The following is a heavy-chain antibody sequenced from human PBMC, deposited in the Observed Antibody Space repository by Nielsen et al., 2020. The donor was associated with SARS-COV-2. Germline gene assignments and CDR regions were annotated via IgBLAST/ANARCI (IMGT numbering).Heavy chain of an antibody. V-gene: IGHV1-69*04. CDR2: IIPILGIA. J-gene: IGHJ5*02. Sequence: SVKVSCKASGYSFSRYPMNWARQAPGQGLEWMGRIIPILGIANYAQKFQGRATITADKSTSTAYMELSSLRSEDTAVYYCARGTYYYDSRIPPYNWFDPWGQGTLVTVSS. CDR1: GYSFSRYP. D-gene: IGHD3-22*01. CDR3: ARGTYYYDSRIPPYNWFDP.